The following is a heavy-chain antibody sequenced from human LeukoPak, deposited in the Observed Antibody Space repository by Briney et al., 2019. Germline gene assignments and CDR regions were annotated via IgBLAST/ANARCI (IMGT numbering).Heavy chain of an antibody. J-gene: IGHJ3*02. D-gene: IGHD3-16*01. V-gene: IGHV3-7*01. CDR3: VRNLAYDSFDI. CDR1: RFTFSSSW. Sequence: GGSLRLSCAASRFTFSSSWMAWVRQAPGKGLEWVATIKEDGSQKYYVDFVKGRFTISRDSAKNSLFLQMNSLRVEDTAVYFCVRNLAYDSFDIWGQGTMVTVSS. CDR2: IKEDGSQK.